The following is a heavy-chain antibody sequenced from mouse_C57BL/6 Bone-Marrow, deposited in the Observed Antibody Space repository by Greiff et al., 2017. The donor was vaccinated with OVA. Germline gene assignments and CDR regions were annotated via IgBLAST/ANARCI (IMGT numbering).Heavy chain of an antibody. Sequence: VQLQQSGPGLVQPSQRLSITCTVSGFSLTSYGVHWVRQPPGKGLEWLGVIWSGGSTDYNAAFISRLSISKDNSKSQVFFKMNSLQADDTAIYYCAKTGDGYYYWYFDVWGTGTTVTVSS. V-gene: IGHV2-4*01. J-gene: IGHJ1*03. CDR2: IWSGGST. CDR3: AKTGDGYYYWYFDV. CDR1: GFSLTSYG. D-gene: IGHD2-3*01.